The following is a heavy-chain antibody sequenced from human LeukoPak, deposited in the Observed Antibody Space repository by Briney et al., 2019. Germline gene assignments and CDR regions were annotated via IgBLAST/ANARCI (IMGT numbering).Heavy chain of an antibody. CDR2: INHSGST. CDR3: ARDGIAVAGSDY. J-gene: IGHJ4*02. CDR1: GGSFSDFY. Sequence: SETLSLTCAVYGGSFSDFYWSWIRQPPGKGLEWIGEINHSGSTNYNPSLKSRLTISVDTSKNQFSLKLSSVTAADTAVYYCARDGIAVAGSDYWGQGTLVTVSS. V-gene: IGHV4-34*01. D-gene: IGHD6-19*01.